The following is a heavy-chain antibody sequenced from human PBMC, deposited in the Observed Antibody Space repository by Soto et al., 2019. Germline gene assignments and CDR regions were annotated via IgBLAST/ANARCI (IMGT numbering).Heavy chain of an antibody. J-gene: IGHJ6*02. V-gene: IGHV4-39*01. CDR2: IYYSGST. Sequence: QLQLQESGPGLVEPSETLSLTCTVSDDSISTDSYYWGWIRQPPGKGLEWIGSIYYSGSTSYNPSLESRVTVSVDTSKNLFSLKLSSVTAADTAVYYCARSSGSGSSQTYYGMDVWGQGTTVTVSS. CDR1: DDSISTDSYY. CDR3: ARSSGSGSSQTYYGMDV. D-gene: IGHD3-10*01.